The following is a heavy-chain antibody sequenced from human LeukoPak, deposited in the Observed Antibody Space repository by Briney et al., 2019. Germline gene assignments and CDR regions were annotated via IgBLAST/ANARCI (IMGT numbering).Heavy chain of an antibody. Sequence: PSETLSLTCAVSGGSISSGGYSWSWIRQPPGKGLEWIGFIYHSGNIYYNPSLKSRVTISVDRSKNQFSLNLSSVTAADTAVYYCARVFQDAFDIWGQGTMVTVSS. CDR1: GGSISSGGYS. CDR3: ARVFQDAFDI. CDR2: IYHSGNI. V-gene: IGHV4-30-2*01. J-gene: IGHJ3*02.